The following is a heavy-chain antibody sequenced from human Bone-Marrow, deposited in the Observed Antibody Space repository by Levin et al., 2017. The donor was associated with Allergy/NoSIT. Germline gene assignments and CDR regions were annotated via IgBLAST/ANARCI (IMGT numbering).Heavy chain of an antibody. J-gene: IGHJ3*01. CDR2: ISYDARND. CDR3: ARDQGARYCSGGRCYGYRPFDL. V-gene: IGHV3-30*09. Sequence: PGGSLRLSCAASGFTFNIYAFHWVRQAPGKGLEWVAFISYDARNDYYADSVKGRFAISRDDSKHAVDLQMNSLRADDTGVYYCARDQGARYCSGGRCYGYRPFDLWGQGTMISVSA. CDR1: GFTFNIYA. D-gene: IGHD2-15*01.